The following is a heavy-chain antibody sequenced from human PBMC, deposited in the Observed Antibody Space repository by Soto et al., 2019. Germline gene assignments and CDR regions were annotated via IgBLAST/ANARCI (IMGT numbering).Heavy chain of an antibody. J-gene: IGHJ4*02. CDR1: GYTFTSYY. D-gene: IGHD3-10*01. CDR3: ARDKYYYGSGSDLDLDY. CDR2: INPSGGST. Sequence: QVQLVQSGAGVKKPGASVKVSCKASGYTFTSYYMHWVRQAPGQGLEWMGIINPSGGSTSYAQKCQGRVTMTRDTSTSTVYMELSSLRSEDTAVYYCARDKYYYGSGSDLDLDYWGQGTLVTVSS. V-gene: IGHV1-46*01.